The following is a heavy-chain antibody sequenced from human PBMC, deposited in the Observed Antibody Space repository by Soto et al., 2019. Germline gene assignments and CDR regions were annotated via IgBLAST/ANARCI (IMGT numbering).Heavy chain of an antibody. D-gene: IGHD2-15*01. J-gene: IGHJ5*02. Sequence: SETLSLTCTVSGGSISSGDYYWSWIRQPPGKGLEWIGYIYYSGSTYYNPSLKSRVTISVDTSKNQFSLKLSSVTAADTAVYYCARDDGGGKFQYGCFAPWGQGTLVTFSS. CDR3: ARDDGGGKFQYGCFAP. CDR2: IYYSGST. CDR1: GGSISSGDYY. V-gene: IGHV4-30-4*01.